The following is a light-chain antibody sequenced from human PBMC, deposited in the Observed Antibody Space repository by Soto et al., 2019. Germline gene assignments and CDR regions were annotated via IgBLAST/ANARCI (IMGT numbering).Light chain of an antibody. J-gene: IGKJ1*01. Sequence: DIQMTQSPSTLSASVGDRVTITCRASQSISSWLAWYQQKPGKAPKLLIYKASSLESGVPSRLTGSGSGTEFTLTISSLQPDNCATYYFQQYNSYSTFGQGTKVEIK. CDR2: KAS. V-gene: IGKV1-5*03. CDR1: QSISSW. CDR3: QQYNSYST.